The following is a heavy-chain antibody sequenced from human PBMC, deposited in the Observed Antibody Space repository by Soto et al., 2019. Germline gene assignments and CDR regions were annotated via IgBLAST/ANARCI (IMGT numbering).Heavy chain of an antibody. CDR2: IYHSGST. CDR1: GGSIRTTRYY. V-gene: IGHV4-31*03. CDR3: ARLLAARRYYYYYGMDV. D-gene: IGHD6-6*01. Sequence: SETLSLTCTVSGGSIRTTRYYWIWIRHHPGGGLEWIAYIYHSGSTYYNPSLKSRVAMSVDTSSNQFSLSLSSVTAADTAVYYCARLLAARRYYYYYGMDVWGQGTTVTVS. J-gene: IGHJ6*02.